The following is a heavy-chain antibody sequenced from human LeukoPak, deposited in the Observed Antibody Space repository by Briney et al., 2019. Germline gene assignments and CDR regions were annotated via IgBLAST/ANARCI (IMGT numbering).Heavy chain of an antibody. Sequence: GGSLRLSCAASGFTVSSNYMSWVRQAPGKGLEWVSVIYSGGSTYYADSVKGRFTISRDNSKNTLYLQMNSLRAEDTAVYYCARDYYGSGSYSPFDYWGQGTLVTVSS. J-gene: IGHJ4*02. V-gene: IGHV3-53*01. D-gene: IGHD3-10*01. CDR3: ARDYYGSGSYSPFDY. CDR2: IYSGGST. CDR1: GFTVSSNY.